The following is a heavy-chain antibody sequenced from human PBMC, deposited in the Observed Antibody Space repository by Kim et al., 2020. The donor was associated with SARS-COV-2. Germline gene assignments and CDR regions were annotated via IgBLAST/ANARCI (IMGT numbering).Heavy chain of an antibody. CDR2: IYYSGST. CDR1: GGSISSSSYY. V-gene: IGHV4-39*01. D-gene: IGHD6-19*01. CDR3: ARHERHWLVLDPYWFDP. Sequence: SETLSLTCTVSGGSISSSSYYWGWIRQPPGKGLEWIGSIYYSGSTYYNPSLKSRVTISVDTSKNQFSLKLSSVTAADTAVYYCARHERHWLVLDPYWFDPWGQGTLVTVSS. J-gene: IGHJ5*02.